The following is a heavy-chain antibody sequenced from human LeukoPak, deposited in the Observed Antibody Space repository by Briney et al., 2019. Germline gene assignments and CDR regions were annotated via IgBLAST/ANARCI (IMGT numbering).Heavy chain of an antibody. D-gene: IGHD6-19*01. V-gene: IGHV3-7*01. J-gene: IGHJ4*02. Sequence: GGSLRLSCAASGFTFSSYWMTWVRQAPGKGLEWVANIKEDGSEKYYVDSVKGRFTISRDNSKNTLYLQMNSLRAEDTAVYYCAKDLDRTVAGLLYYFDYWGQGTLVTVSS. CDR1: GFTFSSYW. CDR3: AKDLDRTVAGLLYYFDY. CDR2: IKEDGSEK.